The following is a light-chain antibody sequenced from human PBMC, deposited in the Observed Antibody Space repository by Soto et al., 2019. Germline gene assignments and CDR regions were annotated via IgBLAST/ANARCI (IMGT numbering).Light chain of an antibody. Sequence: EIVLTQSPGTLSLSPVERATLSCMASQSVSSNYLAWYQQKPGQAPRLLIYGASTRATGIPDRFSGSGSGTDFTLTISRLEPEDFAVYYCQQYGRSPPMTFGQGTRLEIK. CDR1: QSVSSNY. V-gene: IGKV3-20*01. CDR3: QQYGRSPPMT. J-gene: IGKJ5*01. CDR2: GAS.